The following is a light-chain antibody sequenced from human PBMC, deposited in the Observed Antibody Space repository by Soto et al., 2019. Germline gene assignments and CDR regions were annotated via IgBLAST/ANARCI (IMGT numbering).Light chain of an antibody. CDR1: QSISGW. CDR2: DAS. CDR3: QQYNRYSPT. Sequence: DIHMTQSPSALSASVGPRVTVTCRASQSISGWLAWYQQKPGKAPKLLIYDASSLHSGVPSRFTGSGFGTEFTLTISSLQPEDFATYYCQQYNRYSPTFGQGTKVDIK. V-gene: IGKV1-5*01. J-gene: IGKJ1*01.